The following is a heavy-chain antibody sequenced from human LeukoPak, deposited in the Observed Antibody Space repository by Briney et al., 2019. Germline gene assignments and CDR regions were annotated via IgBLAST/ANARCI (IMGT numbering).Heavy chain of an antibody. V-gene: IGHV4-39*07. CDR1: GGSITSSSYY. D-gene: IGHD3-3*01. J-gene: IGHJ5*02. CDR2: IYYSGST. Sequence: SDTLSLTCTVSGGSITSSSYYWGWIRQPPGKGLEWIGSIYYSGSTYYNPSLKSRVTISVDTSKNQFSLKLSSVTAADTAVYYCARGHESIMTFGEVIKTRTRWFDPWGQGTLVTVSS. CDR3: ARGHESIMTFGEVIKTRTRWFDP.